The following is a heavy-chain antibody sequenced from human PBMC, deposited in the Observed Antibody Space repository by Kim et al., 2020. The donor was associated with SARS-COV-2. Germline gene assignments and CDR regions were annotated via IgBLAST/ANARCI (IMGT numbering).Heavy chain of an antibody. Sequence: SETLSLTCAVSGGSISSGGYSWSWIRQPPGKGLEWIGYIYYSGSTYYNPSLKSRVTISVDRSKNQFSLKLSSVTAADTAVYYCARGYGSRSPYGMDVWGKGTTVTVSS. D-gene: IGHD3-10*01. V-gene: IGHV4-30-2*01. CDR2: IYYSGST. J-gene: IGHJ6*04. CDR1: GGSISSGGYS. CDR3: ARGYGSRSPYGMDV.